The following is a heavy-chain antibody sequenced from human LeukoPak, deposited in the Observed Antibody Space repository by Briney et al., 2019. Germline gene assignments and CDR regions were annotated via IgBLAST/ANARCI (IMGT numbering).Heavy chain of an antibody. J-gene: IGHJ4*02. D-gene: IGHD1-26*01. CDR1: GGTFSSYA. CDR3: ARDRVLGGATATLDY. Sequence: SVKVSCKASGGTFSSYAISWVRQAPGQGLEWMGRIIPIFGIANYAQKFQGRVTITADKSTSTAYMELSSLRSEDTAVYYCARDRVLGGATATLDYWGQGTLVTVSS. V-gene: IGHV1-69*04. CDR2: IIPIFGIA.